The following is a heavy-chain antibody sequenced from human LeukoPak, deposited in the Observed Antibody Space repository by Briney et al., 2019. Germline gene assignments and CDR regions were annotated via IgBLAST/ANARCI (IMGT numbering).Heavy chain of an antibody. D-gene: IGHD3-22*01. CDR2: ISWNSGSI. CDR3: AKDTGPRRLFRLAHFEY. CDR1: GFTFNDYA. V-gene: IGHV3-9*01. Sequence: GGSLRLSCAASGFTFNDYAMHWVRQAPGKGLEWVSGISWNSGSIGYADSVKGRFTISRDNAKNSLYLQMNSLRAEDTALYYCAKDTGPRRLFRLAHFEYWGPGNL. J-gene: IGHJ4*02.